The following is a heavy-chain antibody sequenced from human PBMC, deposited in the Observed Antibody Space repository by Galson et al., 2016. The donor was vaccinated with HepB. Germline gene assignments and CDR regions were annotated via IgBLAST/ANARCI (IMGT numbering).Heavy chain of an antibody. Sequence: SETLSLTCSVSGGSINSYYWSWIRQPTGKGLEWIAYIDHSGSIKYNPSLKSRVTLSVDTSRNQFSLKLSSVTAADTAVYYCARDRLAAAASWVAFDLWGQGTM. CDR3: ARDRLAAAASWVAFDL. V-gene: IGHV4-59*01. J-gene: IGHJ3*01. CDR2: IDHSGSI. D-gene: IGHD6-13*01. CDR1: GGSINSYY.